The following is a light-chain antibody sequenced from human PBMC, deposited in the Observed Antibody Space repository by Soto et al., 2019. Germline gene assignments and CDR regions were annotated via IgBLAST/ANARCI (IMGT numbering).Light chain of an antibody. CDR2: DAS. J-gene: IGKJ4*01. V-gene: IGKV3-11*01. CDR3: QQRSNWPPLT. CDR1: QSVSSY. Sequence: EIVLTQSPATLSLSPGERATLSCRASQSVSSYLAWYQQKPGQAPRLLIYDASNRATGIPARFSGSGSGTDLTLTISSLEPEVFAVYYCQQRSNWPPLTFGGGTKVEIK.